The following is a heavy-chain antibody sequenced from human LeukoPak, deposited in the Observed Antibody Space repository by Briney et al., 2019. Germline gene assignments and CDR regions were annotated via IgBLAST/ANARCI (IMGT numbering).Heavy chain of an antibody. CDR2: IKRDGSEE. V-gene: IGHV3-7*03. J-gene: IGHJ4*02. D-gene: IGHD1-26*01. Sequence: GGSLRLSCVATGFTFSSYWMTWVRQAPGKGLEWVANIKRDGSEEYYVDSVKGRFTTSRDNAKNSLFLQMKSLRDEDTAVYYCARDLGSRFPFDYWGQGTLVTVSS. CDR1: GFTFSSYW. CDR3: ARDLGSRFPFDY.